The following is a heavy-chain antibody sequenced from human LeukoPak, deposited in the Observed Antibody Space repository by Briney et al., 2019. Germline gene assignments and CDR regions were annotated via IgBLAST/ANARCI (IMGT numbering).Heavy chain of an antibody. J-gene: IGHJ4*02. Sequence: GGSLRLSCAASGFTESGYTFSSYWMHWVRQAPGKRLVWVSRINSDGSSTSYADSVKGRFTISRDNAKNTLYLQMNSLRAEDTAVYYCARDLYYYDSSGYSYWGQGTLVTVSS. CDR1: GFTESGYTFSSYW. V-gene: IGHV3-74*01. CDR3: ARDLYYYDSSGYSY. CDR2: INSDGSST. D-gene: IGHD3-22*01.